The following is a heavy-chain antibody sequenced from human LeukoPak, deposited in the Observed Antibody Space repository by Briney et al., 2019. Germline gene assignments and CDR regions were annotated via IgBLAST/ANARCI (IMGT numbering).Heavy chain of an antibody. J-gene: IGHJ6*02. V-gene: IGHV3-21*01. Sequence: NPGGSLRLSCAASGFTFSSYSMNWVRQAPGKGLEWVSSISSSSSYIYYADSVKGRFTISRDNAKNSLYLQMNSLRAEDTAVYYCAREMWIQLWSQRLYGMDVRGQGTTVTVSS. CDR2: ISSSSSYI. CDR1: GFTFSSYS. D-gene: IGHD5-18*01. CDR3: AREMWIQLWSQRLYGMDV.